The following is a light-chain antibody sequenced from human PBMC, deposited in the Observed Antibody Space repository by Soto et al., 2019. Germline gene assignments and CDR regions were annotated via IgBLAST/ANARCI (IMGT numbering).Light chain of an antibody. J-gene: IGKJ2*01. CDR3: QESTNTPYT. CDR2: AAS. V-gene: IGKV1-39*01. CDR1: QSISSY. Sequence: DIQMTQSPSSLSASVGDRVTITCRASQSISSYLNWYQQKPGKAPKLLIYAASSLQSGVPSRVTGTGSVTDFTLTISSLQPEEFATYYCQESTNTPYTFCHGTKLEIK.